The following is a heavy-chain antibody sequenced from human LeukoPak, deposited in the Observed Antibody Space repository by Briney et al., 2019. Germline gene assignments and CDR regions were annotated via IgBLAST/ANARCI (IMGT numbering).Heavy chain of an antibody. J-gene: IGHJ4*02. CDR2: ISHSGIT. CDR3: ARVLRYMFGFADY. V-gene: IGHV4-34*01. CDR1: GGSFSDYY. Sequence: SETLSLTCAVYGGSFSDYYWSWIRQPPGKGLEWIGQISHSGITNYNPSLKSRVTMSVDTSMKHFSLKLSSVTAADTAIYFCARVLRYMFGFADYWGQGALVTVSS. D-gene: IGHD3-10*02.